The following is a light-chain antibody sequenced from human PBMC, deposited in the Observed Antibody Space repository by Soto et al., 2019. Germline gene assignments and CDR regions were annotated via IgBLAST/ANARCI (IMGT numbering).Light chain of an antibody. Sequence: QSALTQPPSASGSPGQSVTISCTGTKNDIGVYDFVSWYQHHPGKAPRLIIYEVVQRPSGVPDRFSGSKSGNTASLTVSGLQAADEADYFCKSYAGSNTYVFGSGTXVTVL. CDR1: KNDIGVYDF. CDR3: KSYAGSNTYV. CDR2: EVV. J-gene: IGLJ1*01. V-gene: IGLV2-8*01.